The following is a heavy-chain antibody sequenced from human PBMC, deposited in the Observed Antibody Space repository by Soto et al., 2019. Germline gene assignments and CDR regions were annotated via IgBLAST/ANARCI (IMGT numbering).Heavy chain of an antibody. Sequence: EVQLLESGGGLVQPGGSLRLSCVASGFTFSSYAMSWVRQAPGKGLEWVSPISGSGGSTYYADSVKGRFTISRDNSKNTLYLQMNSLRAEDTAVYYCAKNYGGHSSSWLYFDYWGQGTLVTVSS. V-gene: IGHV3-23*01. CDR3: AKNYGGHSSSWLYFDY. J-gene: IGHJ4*02. D-gene: IGHD6-13*01. CDR1: GFTFSSYA. CDR2: ISGSGGST.